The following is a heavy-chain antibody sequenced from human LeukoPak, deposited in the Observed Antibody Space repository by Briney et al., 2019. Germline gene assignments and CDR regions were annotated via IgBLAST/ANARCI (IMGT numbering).Heavy chain of an antibody. CDR2: ISSSSSYI. J-gene: IGHJ4*02. D-gene: IGHD3-22*01. CDR1: GFTFSSYS. CDR3: ARDLDYYDSSGYY. V-gene: IGHV3-21*01. Sequence: GGSLRLSCAASGFTFSSYSMNWVRQAPGKGLEWVSSISSSSSYIYYADSVKGRSTISRDNAKNSLYLQMNSLRAEDTAVYYCARDLDYYDSSGYYWGQGTLVTVSS.